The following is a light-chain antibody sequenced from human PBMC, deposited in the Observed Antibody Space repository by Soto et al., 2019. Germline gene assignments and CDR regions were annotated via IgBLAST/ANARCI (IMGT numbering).Light chain of an antibody. Sequence: DILLTQSPSTLSASIGDRVTITCRTSQTINNWLAWYQQKPGKAPKLLIHKTSILESGVASRFSGNGSGTEFTLTXSSLQPDDVATYYCQQYKTTFGPGTKVDTK. CDR2: KTS. CDR3: QQYKTT. J-gene: IGKJ3*01. V-gene: IGKV1-5*03. CDR1: QTINNW.